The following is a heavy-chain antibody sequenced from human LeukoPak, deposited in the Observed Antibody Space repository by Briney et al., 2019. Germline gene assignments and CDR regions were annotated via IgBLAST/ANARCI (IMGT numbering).Heavy chain of an antibody. CDR2: ISSSSSYI. Sequence: GGSLRLSRAASGFTFSSYSMNWVRQAPGKGLEWVSSISSSSSYIYYADSVKGRFTISRDNAKNSLYLQMNSLRAEDTAVYYCARDWGYYYYYGMDVWGQGTTVTVSS. V-gene: IGHV3-21*01. CDR3: ARDWGYYYYYGMDV. D-gene: IGHD3-16*01. J-gene: IGHJ6*02. CDR1: GFTFSSYS.